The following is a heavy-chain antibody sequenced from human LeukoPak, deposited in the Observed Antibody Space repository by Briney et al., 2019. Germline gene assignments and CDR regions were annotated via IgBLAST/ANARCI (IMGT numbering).Heavy chain of an antibody. CDR3: ARFSVEYYYDSSGIGY. CDR2: ISWNSGSI. D-gene: IGHD3-22*01. CDR1: GFTFDDYA. Sequence: PGGSLRLSCAASGFTFDDYAMHWVRQAPGKGLEWVSGISWNSGSIGYADSVKGRFTISRDNAKNSLYLQMNSLRAEDTAVYYCARFSVEYYYDSSGIGYWGQGTLVTVSS. V-gene: IGHV3-9*01. J-gene: IGHJ4*02.